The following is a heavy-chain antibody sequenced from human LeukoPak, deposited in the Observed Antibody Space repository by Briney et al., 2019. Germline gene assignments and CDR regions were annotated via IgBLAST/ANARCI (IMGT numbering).Heavy chain of an antibody. CDR1: GFTFSSYE. Sequence: GGSLRLSCAASGFTFSSYEMNWVRRAPGKGLEWVAVIWYDGSNKDYADSVKGRFAISRDNSKNTLYLQMNSLRAEDTAVYYCATNKIGTTGQSFDYWGQGTLVTVSS. CDR3: ATNKIGTTGQSFDY. J-gene: IGHJ4*02. CDR2: IWYDGSNK. D-gene: IGHD1-1*01. V-gene: IGHV3-33*08.